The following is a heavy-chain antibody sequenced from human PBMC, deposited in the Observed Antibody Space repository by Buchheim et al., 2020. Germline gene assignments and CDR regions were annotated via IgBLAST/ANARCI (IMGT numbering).Heavy chain of an antibody. J-gene: IGHJ6*02. V-gene: IGHV3-33*01. CDR3: ARDESIVPAATDFYYYYGMDV. CDR2: IWYDGSNK. Sequence: QVQLVESGGGVVQPGRSLRLSRAASGFTFSSYGMHWVRQAPGKGLEWVAVIWYDGSNKYYADSVKGRFTISRDNSKNTLYLQMNSLRAEDTAVYYCARDESIVPAATDFYYYYGMDVWGQGTT. CDR1: GFTFSSYG. D-gene: IGHD2-2*01.